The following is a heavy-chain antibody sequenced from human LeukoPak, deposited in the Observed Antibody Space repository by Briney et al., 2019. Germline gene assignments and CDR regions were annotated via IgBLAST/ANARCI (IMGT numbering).Heavy chain of an antibody. Sequence: GGSLRLSCAASGFDFPTYAMHWVRQAPGKGLEWVAVVSYSGDDKAYADSVKGRFTVSRDNSINTLYLQMNTLRAEDTAVYYCAKTGFFGVGATRLDYWGQGTLVTVSS. CDR3: AKTGFFGVGATRLDY. V-gene: IGHV3-30-3*01. J-gene: IGHJ4*02. CDR1: GFDFPTYA. CDR2: VSYSGDDK. D-gene: IGHD1-26*01.